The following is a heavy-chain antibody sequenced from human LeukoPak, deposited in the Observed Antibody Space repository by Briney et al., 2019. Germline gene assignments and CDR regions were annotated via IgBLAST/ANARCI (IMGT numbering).Heavy chain of an antibody. V-gene: IGHV3-30*02. Sequence: GGSLRLSCGASGFTFSSYGMHWVRQAPGKGREWVAFIRYDGSNKYYADSVKGRFTISRDNSKNALYLQMNSLRAEDTAVYYCAKGGYSPLDAFDLWGQGTMVTVSS. CDR1: GFTFSSYG. J-gene: IGHJ3*01. CDR2: IRYDGSNK. D-gene: IGHD3-22*01. CDR3: AKGGYSPLDAFDL.